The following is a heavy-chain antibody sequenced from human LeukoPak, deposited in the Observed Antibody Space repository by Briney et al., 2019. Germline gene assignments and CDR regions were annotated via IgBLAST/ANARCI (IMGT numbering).Heavy chain of an antibody. V-gene: IGHV1-69*05. CDR2: IIPIFGTA. Sequence: SVKVSCKASGGTFSSYAISWVRQAPGQGLEWMGGIIPIFGTANYAQKFQGRVTITTDESTSTAYMELSSLRSEDTAVYYCASPTNYWYSSSWRGGDYYYYMDVWGKGTTVTVSS. CDR1: GGTFSSYA. J-gene: IGHJ6*03. D-gene: IGHD6-13*01. CDR3: ASPTNYWYSSSWRGGDYYYYMDV.